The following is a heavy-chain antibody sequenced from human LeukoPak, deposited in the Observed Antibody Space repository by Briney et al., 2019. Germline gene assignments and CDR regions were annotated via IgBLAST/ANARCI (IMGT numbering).Heavy chain of an antibody. D-gene: IGHD4-23*01. V-gene: IGHV3-15*01. CDR2: IKSNASGGTT. Sequence: GGSLRLSCAASGFTFNNAWMSWVRQAPGKGLEWVGHIKSNASGGTTDYAAAVKGRFTISRDDSKNTVFLQMNSLEIEDTAVYYCTADLPGGYSPYFDYWGPGTLLTVSS. CDR1: GFTFNNAW. CDR3: TADLPGGYSPYFDY. J-gene: IGHJ4*02.